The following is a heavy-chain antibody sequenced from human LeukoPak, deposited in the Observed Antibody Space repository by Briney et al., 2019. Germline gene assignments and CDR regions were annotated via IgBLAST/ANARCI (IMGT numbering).Heavy chain of an antibody. Sequence: PGGSLRLSCAASGFTFSGSWMSWVRQAPGKGLEWVANIKQDGSEKYYVDSVKGRFTISRDNAKNSLYLQMNSLRAEDTAVYYCARDLLDYWGQGTLVTVSS. V-gene: IGHV3-7*03. CDR2: IKQDGSEK. CDR3: ARDLLDY. CDR1: GFTFSGSW. J-gene: IGHJ4*02.